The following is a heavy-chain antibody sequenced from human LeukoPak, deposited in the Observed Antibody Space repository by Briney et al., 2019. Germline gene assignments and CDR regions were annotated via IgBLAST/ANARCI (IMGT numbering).Heavy chain of an antibody. J-gene: IGHJ5*01. D-gene: IGHD3-22*01. CDR2: IYYSGNT. CDR1: GVSISSSNSY. CDR3: ARGRGRGVLITTSRRSFWFDS. Sequence: SETLSLTCTVSGVSISSSNSYWGWIRQPPGKGLEWIGSIYYSGNTYYNASLKSQVSISIDTSKNQFSLRLTSVTAADTAVYYCARGRGRGVLITTSRRSFWFDSWGQGTLVTVSS. V-gene: IGHV4-39*01.